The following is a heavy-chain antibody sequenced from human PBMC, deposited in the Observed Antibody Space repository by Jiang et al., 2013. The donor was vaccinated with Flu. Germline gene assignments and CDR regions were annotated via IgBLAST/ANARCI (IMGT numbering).Heavy chain of an antibody. V-gene: IGHV4-61*02. Sequence: GSGLVKPSQTLSLTCTVSGGSISSGSYYWSWIRQPAGKGLEWIGRIYTSGSTNYNPSLKSRVTISVDTSKNQFSLKLSSVTAADTAVYYCARTAYGDYAQPIDAFDIWGQGTMVTVSS. CDR1: GGSISSGSYY. CDR2: IYTSGST. J-gene: IGHJ3*02. CDR3: ARTAYGDYAQPIDAFDI. D-gene: IGHD4-17*01.